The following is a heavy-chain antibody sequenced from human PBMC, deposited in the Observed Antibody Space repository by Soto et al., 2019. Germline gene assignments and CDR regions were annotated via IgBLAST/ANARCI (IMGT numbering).Heavy chain of an antibody. CDR2: IKQDGSEK. CDR1: GFTFSSYW. V-gene: IGHV3-7*01. D-gene: IGHD3-3*01. Sequence: EVQLVESRGGLVQPGGSLRLSCAASGFTFSSYWMSWVRQAPGKGLEWVANIKQDGSEKYYVDSVKGRFTISRDNAKNSLYLQMNSLRAEDTAVYYCASARYDFWSGYYTDYWGQGTLVTVSS. CDR3: ASARYDFWSGYYTDY. J-gene: IGHJ4*02.